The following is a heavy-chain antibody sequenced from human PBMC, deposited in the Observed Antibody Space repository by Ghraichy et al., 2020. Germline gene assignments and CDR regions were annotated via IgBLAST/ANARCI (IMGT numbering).Heavy chain of an antibody. CDR3: ATQSVEMATHPR. J-gene: IGHJ4*02. Sequence: SVKVSCKASGGTFSSYAISWVRQAPGQGLEWMGGIIPIFGTANYAQKFQGRVTITADKSTSTAYMELSSLRSEDTAVYYCATQSVEMATHPRWGQGTLVTVSS. V-gene: IGHV1-69*06. CDR1: GGTFSSYA. D-gene: IGHD5-24*01. CDR2: IIPIFGTA.